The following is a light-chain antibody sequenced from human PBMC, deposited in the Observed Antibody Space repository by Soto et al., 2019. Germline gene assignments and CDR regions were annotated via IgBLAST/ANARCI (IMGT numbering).Light chain of an antibody. J-gene: IGKJ1*01. V-gene: IGKV1-5*01. CDR2: DAS. Sequence: DIQMTQSPSTLSASVGDRVTITCRASQSISSWLAWYQQKPGKAPKLLIYDASSLESGVPSRFSGSGSGTEFTLTISSLQPDDFATYYSQQYNSYSRVTFGQGTKVEIK. CDR1: QSISSW. CDR3: QQYNSYSRVT.